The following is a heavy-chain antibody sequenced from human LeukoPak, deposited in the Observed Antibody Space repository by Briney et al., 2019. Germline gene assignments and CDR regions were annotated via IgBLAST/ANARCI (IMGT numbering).Heavy chain of an antibody. CDR2: ISGSGGST. J-gene: IGHJ4*02. CDR3: AKTSYYDSSGYFFDPFDY. CDR1: GFTFRSYA. Sequence: GGSPRLSCAPSGFTFRSYAMSWVSQAPGKGLEWVSGISGSGGSTFYADSVKGRFTISRDNSKNTLYLQMNSLRAEDTAVYYCAKTSYYDSSGYFFDPFDYWGQGTRVTVSS. D-gene: IGHD3-22*01. V-gene: IGHV3-23*01.